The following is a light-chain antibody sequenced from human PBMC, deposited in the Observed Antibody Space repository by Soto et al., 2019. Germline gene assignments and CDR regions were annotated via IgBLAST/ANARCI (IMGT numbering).Light chain of an antibody. CDR2: DAS. CDR3: LQRNNWPLT. Sequence: EIVLTQSPATLSLSPGERATLSCRASQSISSHLAWYQQKPGQAPRLLMYDASNRATGIPARFSGGGSGTDFTLTISSLEPEDLAVYYWLQRNNWPLTFVGGTKVEIK. CDR1: QSISSH. J-gene: IGKJ4*01. V-gene: IGKV3-11*01.